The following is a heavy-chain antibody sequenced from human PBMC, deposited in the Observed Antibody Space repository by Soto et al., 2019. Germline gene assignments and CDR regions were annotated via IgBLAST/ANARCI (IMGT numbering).Heavy chain of an antibody. V-gene: IGHV1-69*01. Sequence: QVQLVQSGAEVKKPGSSVKVSCKASGGTFSSYAISWVRQAPGQGLEWMGGIIPIFGTANYAQKFQGRVTITADESTSTAYMELSSLRSEDTAVYYCARSPSYYYDSSGYYYAPFGYWGQGTLVTVSS. CDR3: ARSPSYYYDSSGYYYAPFGY. D-gene: IGHD3-22*01. J-gene: IGHJ4*02. CDR1: GGTFSSYA. CDR2: IIPIFGTA.